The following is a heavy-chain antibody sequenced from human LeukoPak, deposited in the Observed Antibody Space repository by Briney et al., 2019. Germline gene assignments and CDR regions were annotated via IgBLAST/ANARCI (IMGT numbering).Heavy chain of an antibody. J-gene: IGHJ4*02. D-gene: IGHD3-10*01. CDR1: GFTFSSYA. V-gene: IGHV3-30-3*01. CDR2: ISYDGSNK. Sequence: GGSLRLSCAASGFTFSSYAMHWVRQAPGKGLEWVAVISYDGSNKYYADSVKGRFTISRDNSKNTLYLQMNSLRAEDTAVYYCARDHLIKQAPPGYWGQGTLVTVSS. CDR3: ARDHLIKQAPPGY.